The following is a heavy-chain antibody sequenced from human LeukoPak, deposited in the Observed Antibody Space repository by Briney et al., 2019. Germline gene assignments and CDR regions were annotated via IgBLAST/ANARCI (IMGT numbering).Heavy chain of an antibody. J-gene: IGHJ3*02. D-gene: IGHD3-10*01. V-gene: IGHV4-59*08. CDR1: GGSISSYY. CDR2: IYYSGST. Sequence: SETLSLTCTVSGGSISSYYWSWIRQPPGKGLEWIGYIYYSGSTNYNPSLKSRVTISVDTSKNQFSLKLSSVTAADTAVYYCARGRRYYGSVDAFDTWGQGTMVTVSS. CDR3: ARGRRYYGSVDAFDT.